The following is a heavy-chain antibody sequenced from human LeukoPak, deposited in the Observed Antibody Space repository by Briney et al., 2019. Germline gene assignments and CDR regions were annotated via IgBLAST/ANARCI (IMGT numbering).Heavy chain of an antibody. CDR3: ARESPTHYYDSSGAHFDY. J-gene: IGHJ4*02. CDR2: IYSGGGT. Sequence: GGSLRLSCAASGFTVSSNYMSWVRQAPGKGLEWVSVIYSGGGTYYADSVKGRFTISRDNSKNTLYLQMNSLRAEDTAVYYCARESPTHYYDSSGAHFDYWAREPWSPSPQ. V-gene: IGHV3-53*01. D-gene: IGHD3-22*01. CDR1: GFTVSSNY.